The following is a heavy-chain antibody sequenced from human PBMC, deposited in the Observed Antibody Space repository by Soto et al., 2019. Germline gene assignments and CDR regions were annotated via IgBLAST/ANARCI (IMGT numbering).Heavy chain of an antibody. D-gene: IGHD3-3*01. V-gene: IGHV1-69*13. Sequence: ASVKVSCKASGGTFSSYAISWVRQAPGQGLEWMGGIIPIFGTANYAQKFQGRVTITADESTSTAYMELSSLRSEDTAVYYCARDNAPGFGVVIMRGSGYYGMDVWGQGTTVTVSS. CDR3: ARDNAPGFGVVIMRGSGYYGMDV. CDR1: GGTFSSYA. J-gene: IGHJ6*02. CDR2: IIPIFGTA.